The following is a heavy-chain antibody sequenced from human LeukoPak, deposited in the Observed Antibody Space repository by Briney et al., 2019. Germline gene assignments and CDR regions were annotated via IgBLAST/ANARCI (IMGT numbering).Heavy chain of an antibody. V-gene: IGHV4-4*02. D-gene: IGHD3-22*01. Sequence: PSRTLSLTCAVSGGSISSSNWWSWVRQPPGKGLEWIGEIYHSGSTNYNPSLKSRVTISVDKSKNQFSLNLSSVTAADTAVYYCARNSPPHYYDSSGYYLDYWGQGTLVTVSS. J-gene: IGHJ4*02. CDR3: ARNSPPHYYDSSGYYLDY. CDR2: IYHSGST. CDR1: GGSISSSNW.